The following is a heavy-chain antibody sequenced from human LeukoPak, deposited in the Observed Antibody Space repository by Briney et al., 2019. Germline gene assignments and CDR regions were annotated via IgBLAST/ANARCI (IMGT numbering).Heavy chain of an antibody. J-gene: IGHJ4*02. CDR1: GFPFSSYA. V-gene: IGHV3-23*01. CDR3: AKAVGSSATYCFDY. CDR2: ISGSGGST. Sequence: GGSLRLSCSASGFPFSSYAMHWVRQAPGKGLEWVSAISGSGGSTYYADSVKGRFTISRDNSKNTLYQQMNSLRAEDTAVYYCAKAVGSSATYCFDYWGQGTLVTVSS. D-gene: IGHD1-26*01.